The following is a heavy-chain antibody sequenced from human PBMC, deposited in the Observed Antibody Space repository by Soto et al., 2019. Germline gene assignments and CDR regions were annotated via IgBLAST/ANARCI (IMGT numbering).Heavy chain of an antibody. CDR3: AGREFASSSFHYYYYAVDV. CDR1: GGDFSEVF. J-gene: IGHJ6*02. CDR2: ITHSGST. D-gene: IGHD6-6*01. V-gene: IGHV4-34*01. Sequence: SETRSHAWAFRGGDFSEVFCIRSRQPPGKGLEWIGEITHSGSTNFNPSLKSRVAISADTSRNQFSLRVTSVTAADTAVYYCAGREFASSSFHYYYYAVDVWGQGTTVT.